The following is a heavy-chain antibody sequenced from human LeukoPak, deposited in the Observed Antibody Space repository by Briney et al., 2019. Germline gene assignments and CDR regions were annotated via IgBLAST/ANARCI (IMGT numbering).Heavy chain of an antibody. CDR2: IYHSGST. J-gene: IGHJ4*02. D-gene: IGHD6-19*01. Sequence: SETLSLTCAVSGGSISSSNWWSWVRQPPGKGLEWIGEIYHSGSTNYNPSLKSRVTISVDTSKNQFSLKLSSVTAADTAVYYCAGSEREKQWLAHPSFDYWGQGTLVTVSS. CDR1: GGSISSSNW. CDR3: AGSEREKQWLAHPSFDY. V-gene: IGHV4-4*02.